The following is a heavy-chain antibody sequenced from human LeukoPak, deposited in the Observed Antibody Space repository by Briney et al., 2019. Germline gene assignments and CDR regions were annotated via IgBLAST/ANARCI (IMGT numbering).Heavy chain of an antibody. D-gene: IGHD3-9*01. J-gene: IGHJ4*02. V-gene: IGHV3-23*01. CDR2: ISGSGGST. CDR3: ARHFSFYDILTGSPPDY. Sequence: GGSLRLSCAASGFTFSYYAMSWVRQAPGKGLEWVSPISGSGGSTYYADSVKGRFTISRDNSKNTLYLQMNSLRAEDTAVYYCARHFSFYDILTGSPPDYWGQGTLVTVSS. CDR1: GFTFSYYA.